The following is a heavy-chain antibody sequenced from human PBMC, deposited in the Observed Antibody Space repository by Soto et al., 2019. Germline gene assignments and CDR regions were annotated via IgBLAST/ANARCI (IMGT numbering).Heavy chain of an antibody. D-gene: IGHD6-13*01. CDR2: ISGSGNST. Sequence: EVQLLESGGGLVQPGGSLRLSCAASGFTFSTYAMSWVRQAPGKGREWVSGISGSGNSTYYADSVKGRFTISRDNSKNTLHLQMNSLRAEDTAVYYCEKDGGIAGAVEYFQHWGQGTLVTVSS. CDR3: EKDGGIAGAVEYFQH. V-gene: IGHV3-23*01. CDR1: GFTFSTYA. J-gene: IGHJ1*01.